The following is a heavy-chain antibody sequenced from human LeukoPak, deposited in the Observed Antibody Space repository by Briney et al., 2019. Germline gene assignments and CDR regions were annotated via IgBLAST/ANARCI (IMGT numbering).Heavy chain of an antibody. J-gene: IGHJ4*02. CDR1: GYTFTDYD. V-gene: IGHV1-8*01. CDR2: MNPNSGNT. Sequence: ASVKVSCKASGYTFTDYDLNWVRQATGQGLEWMGWMNPNSGNTGYAQKFQGRITMTRDTSISTAYMELSSLRSEDTAVYYCARGRKYYDILTGYYQGPYYFDYWGQGTLATVSS. D-gene: IGHD3-9*01. CDR3: ARGRKYYDILTGYYQGPYYFDY.